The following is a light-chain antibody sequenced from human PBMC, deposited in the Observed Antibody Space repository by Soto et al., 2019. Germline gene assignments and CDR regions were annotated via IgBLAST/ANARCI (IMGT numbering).Light chain of an antibody. CDR3: QQYNNWPPWT. CDR1: QSVSSN. Sequence: EIVMTQSPATLSVTAGERATLSCRASQSVSSNSAWYQQKPGQAPRLLIYGASTRATGIPARFSGSGSGTEFTLTISSLQSEDFAVYYCQQYNNWPPWTFGQGTKVEIK. V-gene: IGKV3-15*01. CDR2: GAS. J-gene: IGKJ1*01.